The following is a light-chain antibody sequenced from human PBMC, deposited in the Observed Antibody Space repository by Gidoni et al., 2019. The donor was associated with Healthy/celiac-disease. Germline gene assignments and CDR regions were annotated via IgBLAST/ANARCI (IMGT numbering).Light chain of an antibody. CDR3: QQYYSTPYT. Sequence: DIVMTQSPDSLAVSLGERATINCKSSQSVLYSSNIKNYLAWYQQKPGQPPKLLIYWASTRESGVPDRFSGSGSGTDFTLTISSLQAEDVAVYYCQQYYSTPYTFGQGTNLEIK. CDR2: WAS. J-gene: IGKJ2*01. V-gene: IGKV4-1*01. CDR1: QSVLYSSNIKNY.